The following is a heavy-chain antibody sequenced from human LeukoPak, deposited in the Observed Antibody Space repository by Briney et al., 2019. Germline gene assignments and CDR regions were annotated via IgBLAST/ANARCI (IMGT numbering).Heavy chain of an antibody. V-gene: IGHV1-69*02. CDR3: ARTYSGYCSSTSCYSRPSEYFQH. CDR2: IIPILGIA. J-gene: IGHJ1*01. Sequence: ASVKVSCKASGGTFTSYTISWVRQAPGQGLEWMGRIIPILGIANYAQKFQSRVTITADKSTSTAYMQLSSLRSEDTAVYYCARTYSGYCSSTSCYSRPSEYFQHWGQGTLVTVSS. D-gene: IGHD2-2*01. CDR1: GGTFTSYT.